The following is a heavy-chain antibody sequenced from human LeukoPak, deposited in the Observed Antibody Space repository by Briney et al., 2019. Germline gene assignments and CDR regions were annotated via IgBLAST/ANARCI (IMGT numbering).Heavy chain of an antibody. V-gene: IGHV3-33*01. Sequence: GGSLRLSCAASKFTFSHYGMHWVRQVPGKGLQWVAVIWSDGTNQYYADSVKGRFTISRDNSNNMVHLQMNSLRVDDTGVYYCARDAQRGFDYSNSLEYWGQGALVTVSS. CDR3: ARDAQRGFDYSNSLEY. D-gene: IGHD4-11*01. CDR1: KFTFSHYG. CDR2: IWSDGTNQ. J-gene: IGHJ4*02.